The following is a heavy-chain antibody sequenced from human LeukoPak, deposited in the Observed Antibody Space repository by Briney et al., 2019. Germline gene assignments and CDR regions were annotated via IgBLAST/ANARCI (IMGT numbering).Heavy chain of an antibody. J-gene: IGHJ5*02. Sequence: PGGSLRLSCAASGFTFGSYAMNWVRQAPGKGPEWISYITNSGSTIYYADSVKGRFTISRDNAKNSLVLQMNSLRDEDSAVYYCARDSISAALFDLWGQGTLITVSS. V-gene: IGHV3-48*02. CDR1: GFTFGSYA. CDR3: ARDSISAALFDL. D-gene: IGHD2/OR15-2a*01. CDR2: ITNSGSTI.